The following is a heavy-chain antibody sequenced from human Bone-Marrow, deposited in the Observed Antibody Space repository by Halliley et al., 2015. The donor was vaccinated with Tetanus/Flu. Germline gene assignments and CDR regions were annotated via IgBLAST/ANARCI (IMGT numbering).Heavy chain of an antibody. Sequence: WLSILRDLSDSTFYADSVKGRFTISRDHLKNPVYRQMNSLTADDTATYYCAKTLSRGELWGFDYWGQGALVSVSS. CDR3: AKTLSRGELWGFDY. J-gene: IGHJ4*02. V-gene: IGHV3-23*01. CDR2: LRDLSDST. D-gene: IGHD3-16*01.